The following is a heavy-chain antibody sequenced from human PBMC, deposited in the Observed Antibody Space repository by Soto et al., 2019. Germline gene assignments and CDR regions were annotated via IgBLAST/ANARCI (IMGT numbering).Heavy chain of an antibody. CDR3: ARGNPPSYYYYGMDV. Sequence: PSETLSLTCAVYGGSFSGYYWSWMRQPPGKGLEWIGEINHSGSTNYNPSLKSRVNIAVDTSKNQFSLKLSSVTAADTAVYYCARGNPPSYYYYGMDVWGQGATVTVSS. CDR2: INHSGST. V-gene: IGHV4-34*01. J-gene: IGHJ6*02. CDR1: GGSFSGYY.